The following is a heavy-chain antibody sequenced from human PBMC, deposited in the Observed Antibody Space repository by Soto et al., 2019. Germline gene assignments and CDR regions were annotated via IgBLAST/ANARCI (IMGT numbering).Heavy chain of an antibody. J-gene: IGHJ6*02. V-gene: IGHV4-34*01. CDR1: GGSFSGYY. Sequence: QVQLQQWGAGLLKPSETLSLTCAVYGGSFSGYYWSWIRQPPGKGLEWIGEINHSGSTNYNPSLKGRVTISVDTSKNQFSRKLSSVAAADTAVYYCGRGLRGAARRGGGYYYYYYGMDVWGQGTTVTVSS. CDR2: INHSGST. D-gene: IGHD6-6*01. CDR3: GRGLRGAARRGGGYYYYYYGMDV.